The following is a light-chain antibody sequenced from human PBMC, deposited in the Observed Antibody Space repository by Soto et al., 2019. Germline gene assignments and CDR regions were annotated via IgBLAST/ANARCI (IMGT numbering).Light chain of an antibody. J-gene: IGKJ3*01. CDR2: DAS. CDR3: QQRSNWPPFT. V-gene: IGKV3-11*01. Sequence: EIVLTQSPATLSLSPGEIATLSCRASQSVSSYLAWYQQKPGQAPRLLIYDASNRATGIPARFSGSGSGTDFTLTISSLEPEDFAVYYCQQRSNWPPFTFGPGTKVDIK. CDR1: QSVSSY.